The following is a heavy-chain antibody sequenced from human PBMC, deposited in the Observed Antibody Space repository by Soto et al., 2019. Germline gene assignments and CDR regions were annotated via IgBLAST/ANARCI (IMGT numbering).Heavy chain of an antibody. CDR1: GGSISSGGYS. J-gene: IGHJ5*02. V-gene: IGHV4-39*01. Sequence: PSETLSLTCAVSGGSISSGGYSWGWLRQTPGKGLEFIGSMYYSGTTYYNPSLKSRVTISVDTSKNQFTLKLISVTAADTAVYYCAVVDSTGNWFDPWGEGALVTVSS. CDR2: MYYSGTT. CDR3: AVVDSTGNWFDP. D-gene: IGHD6-25*01.